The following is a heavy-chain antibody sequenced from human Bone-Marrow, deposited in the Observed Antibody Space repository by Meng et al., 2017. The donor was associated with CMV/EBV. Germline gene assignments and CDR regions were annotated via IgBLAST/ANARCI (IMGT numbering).Heavy chain of an antibody. V-gene: IGHV1-18*01. CDR3: ARDLVVYYYYYGMDV. CDR1: GYTFTSYA. CDR2: ISAYNGNT. J-gene: IGHJ6*02. D-gene: IGHD6-6*01. Sequence: ASVKVSCKASGYTFTSYAMHWVRQAPGQRLEWMGWISAYNGNTNYAQKLQGRVTMTTDTSTSTAYMELRSLRSDDTAVYYCARDLVVYYYYYGMDVWGQGTTVTVSS.